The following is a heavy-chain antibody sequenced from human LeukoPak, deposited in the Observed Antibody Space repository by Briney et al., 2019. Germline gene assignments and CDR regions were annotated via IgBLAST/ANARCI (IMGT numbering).Heavy chain of an antibody. V-gene: IGHV5-51*01. CDR3: ARYGGSSARFPDY. J-gene: IGHJ4*02. D-gene: IGHD2-15*01. CDR1: GYSFTSYW. CDR2: IYAGDSDT. Sequence: GESLKISCKGSGYSFTSYWIGWVRQMPGEGLEWMGVIYAGDSDTRYSPSFRGQVTISADKSISTAYLQWSSLKASDTAMYYCARYGGSSARFPDYWGQGTLVTVSS.